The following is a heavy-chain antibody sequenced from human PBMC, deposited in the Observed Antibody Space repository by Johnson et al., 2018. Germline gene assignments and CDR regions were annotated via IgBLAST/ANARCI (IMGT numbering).Heavy chain of an antibody. D-gene: IGHD3-22*01. J-gene: IGHJ3*02. CDR2: ISWNSGSI. V-gene: IGHV3-9*03. CDR1: GFTFDDYA. Sequence: VQLVESGGGLVQPGRSLRLSCAASGFTFDDYAMHWVRQAPGKGLECVSGISWNSGSIGYADSVKDRFTISRDNAKNSLYMQMNSLRAEDMALYYCAKDMHKGHYYDSSGYRTLGAFDIWGQGTMVTVSS. CDR3: AKDMHKGHYYDSSGYRTLGAFDI.